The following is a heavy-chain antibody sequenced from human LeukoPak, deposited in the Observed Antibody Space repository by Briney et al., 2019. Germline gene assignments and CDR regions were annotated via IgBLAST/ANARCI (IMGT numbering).Heavy chain of an antibody. CDR1: GFTFSSYG. Sequence: GGSLRLSCAASGFTFSSYGMHWVRQAPGKGLEWVAVISYDGSNKYYADSVKGRFTISRDNSKNTLYLQMNSLRAEDTAVYYCAYCSSTSCSPYYYYYMDVWGKGTTVTVSS. J-gene: IGHJ6*03. V-gene: IGHV3-30*19. CDR2: ISYDGSNK. CDR3: AYCSSTSCSPYYYYYMDV. D-gene: IGHD2-2*01.